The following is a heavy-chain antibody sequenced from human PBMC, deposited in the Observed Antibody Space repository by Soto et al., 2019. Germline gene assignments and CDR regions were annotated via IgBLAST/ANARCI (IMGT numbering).Heavy chain of an antibody. CDR3: ARASRYYDSSGYYSPLIDY. D-gene: IGHD3-22*01. V-gene: IGHV3-33*01. CDR1: GFTFSSYG. CDR2: IWYDGSNK. Sequence: GGSLSLSCAASGFTFSSYGMHWVRQAPGKGLEWVAVIWYDGSNKYYADSVKGRFTISRDNSKNTLYLQMNSLRAEDTAVYYCARASRYYDSSGYYSPLIDYWGQGTLVTVSS. J-gene: IGHJ4*02.